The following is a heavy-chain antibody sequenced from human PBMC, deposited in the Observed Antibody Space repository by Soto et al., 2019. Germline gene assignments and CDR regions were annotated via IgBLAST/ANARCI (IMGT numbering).Heavy chain of an antibody. CDR2: LGQDGSEK. CDR3: ARDSPPFDS. J-gene: IGHJ5*01. CDR1: GFTFSNHW. Sequence: EVQLVESGGGLVQPGGSLRLSCAASGFTFSNHWMAWVRQAPGKGLGWVANLGQDGSEKYYGNSVRGRFTISRDNAENSLYLQMNSLRAEDTAVYYCARDSPPFDSWGQGTLVTVSS. V-gene: IGHV3-7*01.